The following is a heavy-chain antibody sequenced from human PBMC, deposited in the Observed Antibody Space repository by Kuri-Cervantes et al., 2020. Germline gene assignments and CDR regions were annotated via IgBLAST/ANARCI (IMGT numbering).Heavy chain of an antibody. Sequence: GESLKISCAASGFTFSSYAMHWVRQAPGKGLEWVAVISYDGINNYYADSVKGRFTISRDNSKNTLYLQMNSLRAEDTAVYYCAKGLGSNNWYHFDYRGQGTLVTVSS. CDR1: GFTFSSYA. D-gene: IGHD1-20*01. CDR3: AKGLGSNNWYHFDY. J-gene: IGHJ4*02. V-gene: IGHV3-30-3*01. CDR2: ISYDGINN.